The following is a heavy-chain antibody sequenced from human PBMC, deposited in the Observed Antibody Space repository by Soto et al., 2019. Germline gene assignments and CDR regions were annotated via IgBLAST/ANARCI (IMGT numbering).Heavy chain of an antibody. J-gene: IGHJ1*01. CDR1: GFTFSSYA. Sequence: QVQLVESGGGVVQPGRSLRLSCAASGFTFSSYAMHWVRQAPGKGLEWVAVISYDGSNKYYADSVKGRFTISRDNSKNTLYLQMNSLRAEDTAVYYCARGDPTLWFGELPEGPSYFQHWGQGTLVTVSS. CDR2: ISYDGSNK. V-gene: IGHV3-30-3*01. D-gene: IGHD3-10*01. CDR3: ARGDPTLWFGELPEGPSYFQH.